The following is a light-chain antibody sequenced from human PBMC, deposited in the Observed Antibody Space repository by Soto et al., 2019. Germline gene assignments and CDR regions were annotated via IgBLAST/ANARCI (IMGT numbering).Light chain of an antibody. CDR3: SSYTSGGTI. Sequence: QSALTQPASVSGSPGQSITISCTGTSGYVGGYYYVSWYQQLPGKAPKLMISEVSNRPSGVTNRFSGSKSGNTASLTLSGLQAEDEADYYVSSYTSGGTIFGTGTKLTVL. CDR2: EVS. CDR1: SGYVGGYYY. J-gene: IGLJ1*01. V-gene: IGLV2-14*01.